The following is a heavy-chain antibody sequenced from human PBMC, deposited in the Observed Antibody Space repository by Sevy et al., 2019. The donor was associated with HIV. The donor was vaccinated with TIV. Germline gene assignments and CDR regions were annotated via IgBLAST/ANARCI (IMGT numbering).Heavy chain of an antibody. Sequence: SETLSLTCAVHDGSFSGYYWNWIRQLPGKGLEWIGEINESGITNYNPSLKSRVTISVDTSKKGFSLKLTSVTAADTAVDFCARSPPVVVVPGAPSWFDPWGQGTLVTVSS. CDR2: INESGIT. D-gene: IGHD2-2*01. CDR3: ARSPPVVVVPGAPSWFDP. V-gene: IGHV4-34*01. CDR1: DGSFSGYY. J-gene: IGHJ5*02.